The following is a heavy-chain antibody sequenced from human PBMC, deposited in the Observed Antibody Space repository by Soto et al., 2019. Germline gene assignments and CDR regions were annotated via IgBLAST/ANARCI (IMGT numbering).Heavy chain of an antibody. CDR2: ISAYNGNT. Sequence: GAPVEVSSEASRLSFTSYCICWVRQAPGKGLEWMGWISAYNGNTNYAQKLQGRVTMTTDTSTSTAYMELRSLRSDDTAVYYCARDFADYYDSSGYYADYWGQGTLVTVSS. CDR1: RLSFTSYC. J-gene: IGHJ4*02. D-gene: IGHD3-22*01. V-gene: IGHV1-18*01. CDR3: ARDFADYYDSSGYYADY.